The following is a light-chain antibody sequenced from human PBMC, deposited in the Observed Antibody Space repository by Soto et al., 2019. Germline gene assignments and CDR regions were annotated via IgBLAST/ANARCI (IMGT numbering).Light chain of an antibody. CDR1: QSVSNW. V-gene: IGKV1-5*01. CDR2: DVS. J-gene: IGKJ1*01. Sequence: DIQMTQSPSTLSASVGERVTITCRASQSVSNWLAWYQQKPGKAPKLLIYDVSSLESGVTSRFSGSGSGTEFILTSSSLQPDDFATYYCQQYDSYSWTFDQGTKVEMK. CDR3: QQYDSYSWT.